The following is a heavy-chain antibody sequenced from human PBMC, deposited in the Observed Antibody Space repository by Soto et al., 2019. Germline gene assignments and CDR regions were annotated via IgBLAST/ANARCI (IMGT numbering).Heavy chain of an antibody. CDR3: AREPVGQSSSDWRRVPFDV. CDR1: GYTFTDYY. CDR2: INPDTGAA. J-gene: IGHJ3*01. D-gene: IGHD6-19*01. V-gene: IGHV1-2*02. Sequence: QLQLVQSGPDVKRPGASVKVSCRASGYTFTDYYIHWVRQAPGQGLEWMGWINPDTGAATFAQKFHDVDTLTRDTSITTTYVERSGLTSDDTAVYFCAREPVGQSSSDWRRVPFDVWGQGAIVSVSS.